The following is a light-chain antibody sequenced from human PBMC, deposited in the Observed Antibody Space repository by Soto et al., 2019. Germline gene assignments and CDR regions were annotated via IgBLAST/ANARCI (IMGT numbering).Light chain of an antibody. V-gene: IGLV2-11*01. CDR3: CSYAGSYTVL. CDR1: SSDVGAYNH. Sequence: QSALTQPRSVSGSPGQSVTIPCTGSSSDVGAYNHVSWYQQHPGKAPKLMISDVSKRPSGVPDRFSGSKSGNTASLTISGLQAEDEANYYCCSYAGSYTVLFGGGTKLPVL. CDR2: DVS. J-gene: IGLJ2*01.